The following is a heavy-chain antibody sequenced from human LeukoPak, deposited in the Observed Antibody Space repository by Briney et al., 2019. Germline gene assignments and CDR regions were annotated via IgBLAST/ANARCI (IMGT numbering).Heavy chain of an antibody. J-gene: IGHJ4*02. CDR1: GYTFTSYD. V-gene: IGHV1-8*03. CDR3: AREEDYGDYLDY. Sequence: GASVKVSCKASGYTFTSYDINWVRQATGQGLEWMGWMNPNSGDTGYAQKFQGRVTITRNTSISTAYKELSSLRSEDTAVYYCAREEDYGDYLDYWGQGTLVTVSS. D-gene: IGHD4-17*01. CDR2: MNPNSGDT.